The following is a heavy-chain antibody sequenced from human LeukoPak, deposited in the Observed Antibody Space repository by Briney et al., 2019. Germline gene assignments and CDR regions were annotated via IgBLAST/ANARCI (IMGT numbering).Heavy chain of an antibody. J-gene: IGHJ4*02. CDR2: ISGSGGST. D-gene: IGHD5-12*01. Sequence: GGSLTLSCAASGFTFSSYGLSGVRQAPGKGREWVAGISGSGGSTYYAASVKGRFTISRDNSKNTLYLQMNSLRAEDTAVYYCAIGRGGYDYRTDYWGQGALVTVSP. CDR1: GFTFSSYG. CDR3: AIGRGGYDYRTDY. V-gene: IGHV3-23*01.